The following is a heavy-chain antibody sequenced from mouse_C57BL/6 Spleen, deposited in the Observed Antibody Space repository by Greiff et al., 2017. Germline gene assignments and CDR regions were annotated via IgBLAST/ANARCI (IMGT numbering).Heavy chain of an antibody. D-gene: IGHD3-3*01. V-gene: IGHV5-4*01. CDR1: GFTFSSYA. CDR2: ISDGGSYT. J-gene: IGHJ1*03. CDR3: ARDRGRSYWYFDV. Sequence: EVKLMESGGGLVKPGGSLKLSCAASGFTFSSYAMSWVRQTPEKRLEWVATISDGGSYTYYPDNVKGRFTISRDNAKNNLYLQMSHLKSEDTAMYYCARDRGRSYWYFDVWGTGTTVTVSS.